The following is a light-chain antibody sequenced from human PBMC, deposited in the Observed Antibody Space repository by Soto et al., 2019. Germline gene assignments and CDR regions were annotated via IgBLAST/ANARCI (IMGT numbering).Light chain of an antibody. Sequence: EIVLTQSPATLSLSPGERATLSCRASQSVSSYLAWYQQKPGQAPRLLIYDASNRATGIPARFSGSGSGTDFTLTLSSLEPEDFEVYYCQQRSNWLTFGGGTKVDIK. CDR3: QQRSNWLT. V-gene: IGKV3-11*01. CDR2: DAS. CDR1: QSVSSY. J-gene: IGKJ4*01.